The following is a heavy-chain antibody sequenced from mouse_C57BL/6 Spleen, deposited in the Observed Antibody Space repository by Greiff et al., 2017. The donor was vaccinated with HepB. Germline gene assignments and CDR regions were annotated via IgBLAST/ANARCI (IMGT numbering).Heavy chain of an antibody. J-gene: IGHJ4*01. Sequence: VQLQQSGAELVRPGTSVKMSCKASGYTFTNYWIGWAKQRPGHGLEWIGDIYPGGGYTNYNEKFKGKATLTADKSSSTAYMQFSSLTSEDSAIYYCARMGDYDAYAMDYWGQGTSVTVSS. V-gene: IGHV1-63*01. D-gene: IGHD2-4*01. CDR3: ARMGDYDAYAMDY. CDR1: GYTFTNYW. CDR2: IYPGGGYT.